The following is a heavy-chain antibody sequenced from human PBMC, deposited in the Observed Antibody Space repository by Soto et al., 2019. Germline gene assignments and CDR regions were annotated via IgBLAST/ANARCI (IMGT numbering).Heavy chain of an antibody. V-gene: IGHV3-33*01. CDR3: AREAHDYGDPYGMDV. CDR2: IWYDGSNK. CDR1: GFTFSSYG. D-gene: IGHD4-17*01. J-gene: IGHJ6*02. Sequence: PGGSLRLSCAASGFTFSSYGMHWVRQAPGKGLEWVAVIWYDGSNKYYADSVKGRFTISRDNSKNTLYLQMNSLRAEDTAVYYCAREAHDYGDPYGMDVWGQGTTVTVSS.